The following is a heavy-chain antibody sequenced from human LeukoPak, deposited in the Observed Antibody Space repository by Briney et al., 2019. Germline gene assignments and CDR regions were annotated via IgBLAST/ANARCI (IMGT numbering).Heavy chain of an antibody. CDR1: GYTFTGYY. D-gene: IGHD3-22*01. CDR3: ARNYYDSSGYYYFDY. Sequence: GASVKVSCKASGYTFTGYYMHWVRQAPGQGLEWMGWINPNSGGTNYAQKFQGRVTMTRDTSISTAYMELSRLRSDDTAVYYCARNYYDSSGYYYFDYWGQGTLVTVSS. CDR2: INPNSGGT. V-gene: IGHV1-2*02. J-gene: IGHJ4*02.